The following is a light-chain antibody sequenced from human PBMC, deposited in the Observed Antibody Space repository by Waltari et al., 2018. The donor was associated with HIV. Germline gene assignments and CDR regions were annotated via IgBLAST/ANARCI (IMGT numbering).Light chain of an antibody. CDR1: SRDVCRYKY. CDR3: CSYAGSYTWV. V-gene: IGLV2-11*01. Sequence: QSALPQSRSVSGSPGQSVTISCTGPSRDVCRYKYVSWYQQHPGKVPKLMIYDVNKRPSGVPDRFSGSKSANTASLTISGLQAEDEADYYCCSYAGSYTWVFGGGTKLTVL. J-gene: IGLJ3*02. CDR2: DVN.